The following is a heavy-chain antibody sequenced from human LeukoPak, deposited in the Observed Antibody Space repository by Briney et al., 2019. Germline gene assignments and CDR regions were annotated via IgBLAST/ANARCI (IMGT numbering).Heavy chain of an antibody. D-gene: IGHD3-10*01. CDR2: INSDGSST. V-gene: IGHV3-74*01. CDR1: GFTFSSYW. J-gene: IGHJ4*02. Sequence: GGSLRLSCAASGFTFSSYWMHWVQAPGKGLVWVSRINSDGSSTNYADSVKGRFTISRDNGKNTLYLQMNSLRAEDTAVYYCARGPYGSGSYVDYWGQGTLVTVSS. CDR3: ARGPYGSGSYVDY.